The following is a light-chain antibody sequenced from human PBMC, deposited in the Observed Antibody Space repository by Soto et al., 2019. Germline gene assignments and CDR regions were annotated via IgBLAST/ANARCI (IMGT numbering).Light chain of an antibody. Sequence: QSVLTQPPSVSAAPGQKVTISCSGSSSNIGNNYVSWYQQLPGTAPKLLIYDNNKRPSGLPERFSGSKSGTSATLGITGLQTGDEADYYCGTWDSSLSAGVFGGGTKLTVL. CDR3: GTWDSSLSAGV. CDR2: DNN. V-gene: IGLV1-51*01. J-gene: IGLJ2*01. CDR1: SSNIGNNY.